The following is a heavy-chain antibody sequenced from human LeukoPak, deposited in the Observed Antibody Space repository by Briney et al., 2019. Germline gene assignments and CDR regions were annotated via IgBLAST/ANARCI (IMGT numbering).Heavy chain of an antibody. Sequence: SETLSLTCALYLESFSAYFWNWIRQAPGKPLEYIGEINHRGSSHYNPSLKTRVTLSVDTSKNQFSLKLTSVTAADTAVYFCARGSSFDGYCSAGACDAGYYDSWGQGTPVTVSS. CDR1: LESFSAYF. CDR3: ARGSSFDGYCSAGACDAGYYDS. CDR2: INHRGSS. D-gene: IGHD2-15*01. J-gene: IGHJ4*02. V-gene: IGHV4-34*01.